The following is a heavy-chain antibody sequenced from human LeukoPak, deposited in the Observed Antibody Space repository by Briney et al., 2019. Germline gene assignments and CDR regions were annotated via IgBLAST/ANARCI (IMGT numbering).Heavy chain of an antibody. CDR3: ARHLNYGDYVREEIDY. CDR1: GGSISISSYY. J-gene: IGHJ4*02. Sequence: SETPSLTCTVPGGSISISSYYWGWIRHPPGKGLEWIGCIYYSGSTYYNPSLKSRVTISVDTSKNQFSLKLSSVTAADTAVYYCARHLNYGDYVREEIDYWGQGTLVTVSS. CDR2: IYYSGST. D-gene: IGHD4-17*01. V-gene: IGHV4-39*01.